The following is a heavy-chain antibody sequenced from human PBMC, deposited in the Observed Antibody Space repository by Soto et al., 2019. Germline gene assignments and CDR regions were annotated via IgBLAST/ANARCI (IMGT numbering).Heavy chain of an antibody. CDR2: IRSKADSYAT. CDR3: TRLVEWGPGDNFEY. J-gene: IGHJ4*02. CDR1: GFTFSGSN. D-gene: IGHD1-26*01. V-gene: IGHV3-73*02. Sequence: EVQLVESGGGLVQPGGSLKLSCAASGFTFSGSNVHWVRQASGKGLEWVGRIRSKADSYATAYAVSVTGRFTISRDDSKNTAYLQMKSLRTEDTAVYYCTRLVEWGPGDNFEYWGQGTLVTVSS.